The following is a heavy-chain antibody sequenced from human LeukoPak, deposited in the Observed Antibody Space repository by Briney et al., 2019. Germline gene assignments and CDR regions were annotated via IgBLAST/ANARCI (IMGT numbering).Heavy chain of an antibody. D-gene: IGHD3-22*01. CDR3: AKEGSGPYYYDSSGYWDY. J-gene: IGHJ4*02. CDR1: GFAFSSYG. CDR2: IRYDGSNK. V-gene: IGHV3-30*02. Sequence: GGSLRLSCAASGFAFSSYGMHWVRQAPGKGLEWVAFIRYDGSNKYYADSVKGRFTISRDNSKNTLYLQMNSLRAEDTAVYYCAKEGSGPYYYDSSGYWDYWGQGTLVTVSS.